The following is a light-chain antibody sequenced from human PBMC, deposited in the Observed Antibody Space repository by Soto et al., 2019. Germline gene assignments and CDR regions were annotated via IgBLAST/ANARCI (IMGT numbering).Light chain of an antibody. Sequence: EIVLTQSPATPSLSPGERATLSCRASQSVSSYLAWYQQKPGQAPRLLIYDASNRATGIPARFSGSGSGTDFTLTISSLEPEDFAVYYCQQRSNWPLNFGGGTKVDIK. J-gene: IGKJ4*01. CDR1: QSVSSY. V-gene: IGKV3-11*01. CDR3: QQRSNWPLN. CDR2: DAS.